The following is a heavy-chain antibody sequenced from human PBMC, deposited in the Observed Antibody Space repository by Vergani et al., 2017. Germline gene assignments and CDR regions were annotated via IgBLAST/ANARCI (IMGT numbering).Heavy chain of an antibody. D-gene: IGHD1-26*01. V-gene: IGHV1-69*04. Sequence: QVQLVQSGAEVKKPGSSVTVSCKASGCTFSSYAISWVRQAPGQGLEWMGRIIPILGIANYAQKFQGRVTITADKSTSTAYMELSSLRSEDTAVYYCARGVGATTFDYWGQGTLVTVSS. CDR2: IIPILGIA. CDR1: GCTFSSYA. J-gene: IGHJ4*02. CDR3: ARGVGATTFDY.